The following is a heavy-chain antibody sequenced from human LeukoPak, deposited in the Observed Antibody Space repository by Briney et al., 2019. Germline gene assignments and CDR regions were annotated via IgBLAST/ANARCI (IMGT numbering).Heavy chain of an antibody. J-gene: IGHJ5*02. V-gene: IGHV3-7*04. CDR2: MNKDGSGK. Sequence: GGSLRLSCAASGFTFSSYWMNWVRQAPGKGLEWVSNMNKDGSGKNYVDSVKGRFTISRDNAKNSLYLQMNSLRAEDTAVYYCAVDGGYSRFGPWGQGSLVGVRS. D-gene: IGHD6-13*01. CDR1: GFTFSSYW. CDR3: AVDGGYSRFGP.